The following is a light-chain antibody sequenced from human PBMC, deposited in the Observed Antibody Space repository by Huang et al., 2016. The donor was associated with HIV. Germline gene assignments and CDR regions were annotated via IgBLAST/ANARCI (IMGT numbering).Light chain of an antibody. V-gene: IGKV3-11*01. CDR2: DAS. CDR3: QQGLT. CDR1: QSVSSY. Sequence: EIVLTQSPATLSLSPGERATLSCRSSQSVSSYLAWYQHKPGQAPRLLIYDASNRATGIPARFSGSGSGTDFTLTISGLEPEDSGVYYCQQGLTFGGGTKVEIK. J-gene: IGKJ4*01.